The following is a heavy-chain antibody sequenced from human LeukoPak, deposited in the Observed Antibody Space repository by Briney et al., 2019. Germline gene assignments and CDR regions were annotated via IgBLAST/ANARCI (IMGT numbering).Heavy chain of an antibody. J-gene: IGHJ4*02. V-gene: IGHV3-33*01. CDR3: ARDRSRRSYSSSWYDY. CDR2: IWYDGSNK. D-gene: IGHD6-13*01. CDR1: GFTFSSYG. Sequence: GGSLRLSCAASGFTFSSYGMHWVRQAPGKGLEWVAVIWYDGSNKYYADSVKGRFTISREHSKTTLYLQMNSLRAEDTAVSYCARDRSRRSYSSSWYDYWGQGPLVTVSS.